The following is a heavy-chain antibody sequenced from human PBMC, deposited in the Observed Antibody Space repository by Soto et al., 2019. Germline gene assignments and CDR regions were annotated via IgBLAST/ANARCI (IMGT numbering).Heavy chain of an antibody. CDR3: SWTPGDY. D-gene: IGHD2-15*01. V-gene: IGHV1-8*01. J-gene: IGHJ4*02. Sequence: QVQLVQSGAEVKKPGASVKVSCKTSGYTFINYDINWVRQAPGKGLEWMGLMNPKSGKTGYAQKFQGRVSMTRDTATSTAYMELNSLRSEDTATYYCSWTPGDYWGQGTLVTVSS. CDR2: MNPKSGKT. CDR1: GYTFINYD.